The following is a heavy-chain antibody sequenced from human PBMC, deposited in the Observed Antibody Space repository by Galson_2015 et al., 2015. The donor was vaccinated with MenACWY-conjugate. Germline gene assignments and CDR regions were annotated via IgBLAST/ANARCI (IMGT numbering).Heavy chain of an antibody. V-gene: IGHV3-64*01. J-gene: IGHJ6*02. D-gene: IGHD3-10*01. CDR3: ARGLVVEPGERFLGGMDV. Sequence: SLRLSCAASGFTFSSYAMHWVRQAPGKGLEYVSAISSNGGSTYYANSVKGRFTISRDNSKNTLYLQMGSLRAEDMAVYYCARGLVVEPGERFLGGMDVWGQGTTVTVSS. CDR2: ISSNGGST. CDR1: GFTFSSYA.